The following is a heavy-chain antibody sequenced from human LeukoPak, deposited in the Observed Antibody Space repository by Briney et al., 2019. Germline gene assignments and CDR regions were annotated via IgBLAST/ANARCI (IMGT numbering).Heavy chain of an antibody. J-gene: IGHJ1*01. CDR1: GFPFSSYW. CDR2: IKSDGST. D-gene: IGHD3-22*01. V-gene: IGHV3-74*01. CDR3: ARAPSEIGGYYPEYFRH. Sequence: GGSLRLSCAASGFPFSSYWMHWVRHAPGKGLVWVSRIKSDGSTNYADSVKGRFTISRDNPKNTVSLQMNSLRAADTGVYYCARAPSEIGGYYPEYFRHWGQGTLVTVSS.